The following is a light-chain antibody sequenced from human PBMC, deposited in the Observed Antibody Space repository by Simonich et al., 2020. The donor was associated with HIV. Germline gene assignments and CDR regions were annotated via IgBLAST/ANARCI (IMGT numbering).Light chain of an antibody. V-gene: IGLV7-43*01. CDR2: STS. CDR3: LLYYGSAWV. Sequence: QTVVTQEPSLTVSPGGTVTLTCASSTGAVTSGYYPSWFQKKPGQAPRALIYSTSNKRSWTPARFSGSLLGGKAALTLSGVQPEDEAEYYCLLYYGSAWVFGGGTKLTVL. CDR1: TGAVTSGYY. J-gene: IGLJ3*02.